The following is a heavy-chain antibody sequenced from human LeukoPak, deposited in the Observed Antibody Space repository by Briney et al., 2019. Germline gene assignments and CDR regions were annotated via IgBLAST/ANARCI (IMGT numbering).Heavy chain of an antibody. D-gene: IGHD6-13*01. CDR3: ARGSLSWYSSSWSSGGHWFDP. Sequence: PGESLKISCKGSGYSFTSYWIGWVRQMPGKGLEWMGIIYPGDSDTRYSPSFQGQVTISADKSISTAYLQWSSLKASDTAMYYCARGSLSWYSSSWSSGGHWFDPWGQGTLVTVSS. CDR2: IYPGDSDT. CDR1: GYSFTSYW. V-gene: IGHV5-51*01. J-gene: IGHJ5*02.